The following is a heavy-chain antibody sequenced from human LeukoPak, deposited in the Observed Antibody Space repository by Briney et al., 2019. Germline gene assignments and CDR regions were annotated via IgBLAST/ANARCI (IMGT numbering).Heavy chain of an antibody. CDR2: ISWNSGSI. J-gene: IGHJ4*02. CDR3: AKDIMASGYYFDY. Sequence: PRRALSLSCAASGFTFDDYAMHWVRQAPGKGLEGVSGISWNSGSIGYADSVKGRFTISRDNAKNSLYLQMNSLRAEDTGLYYCAKDIMASGYYFDYWGQGALVTVSS. D-gene: IGHD2-8*01. CDR1: GFTFDDYA. V-gene: IGHV3-9*01.